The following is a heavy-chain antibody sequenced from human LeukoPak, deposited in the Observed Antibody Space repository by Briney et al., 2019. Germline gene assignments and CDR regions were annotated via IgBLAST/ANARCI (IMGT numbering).Heavy chain of an antibody. CDR3: SRGLTSSWPGFDY. CDR2: INSDGGST. D-gene: IGHD6-13*01. J-gene: IGHJ4*02. Sequence: PGGSLRLSCTASGFTFSSNWMHWVRQAPGKGLVWVSRINSDGGSTNYADSVKGRFTISRDNAKNTLYLQMNSLRAEDAAVYYCSRGLTSSWPGFDYWGQGTLVTVSS. V-gene: IGHV3-74*01. CDR1: GFTFSSNW.